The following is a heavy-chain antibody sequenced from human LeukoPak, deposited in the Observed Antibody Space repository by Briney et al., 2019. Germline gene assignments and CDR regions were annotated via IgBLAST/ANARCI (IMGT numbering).Heavy chain of an antibody. CDR1: GFTFSSYW. CDR3: ARGGGCSGGTCYPPSA. J-gene: IGHJ3*01. CDR2: IMQDGSEK. V-gene: IGHV3-7*01. Sequence: TGGSLRLSCAASGFTFSSYWMHWVRQAPGKGLEWVANIMQDGSEKYYVDSVKGRFTISRDNAKNSLYLQMNSLRVEDTAVYYCARGGGCSGGTCYPPSAWGQGTMVAVSS. D-gene: IGHD2-15*01.